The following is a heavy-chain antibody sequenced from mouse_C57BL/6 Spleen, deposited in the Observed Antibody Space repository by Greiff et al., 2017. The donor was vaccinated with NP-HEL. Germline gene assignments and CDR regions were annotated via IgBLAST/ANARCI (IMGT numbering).Heavy chain of an antibody. V-gene: IGHV5-17*01. J-gene: IGHJ4*01. CDR3: AAVVTGYYCAMDY. CDR2: ISSGSSTI. Sequence: EVQLVESGGGLVKPGGSLKLSCAASGFTFSDYGMHWVRQAPEKGLEWVAYISSGSSTIYYADTVKGRLTISRDNAKNTLFLQMASLRSEDTAMYYCAAVVTGYYCAMDYWGQGTSVTVSS. D-gene: IGHD2-2*01. CDR1: GFTFSDYG.